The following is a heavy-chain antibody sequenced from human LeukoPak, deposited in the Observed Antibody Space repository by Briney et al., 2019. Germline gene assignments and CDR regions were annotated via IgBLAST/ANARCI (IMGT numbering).Heavy chain of an antibody. Sequence: SETLSLTCIVSGGPISTHYWSWSRQSPGKGLEWIGYNDYSGSTNYNPSLKSRVTISVDTSKNQFSLKLNSVTAADTAVYYCARGATFRGTYYMDVWGKGTTVTVSS. CDR2: NDYSGST. J-gene: IGHJ6*03. V-gene: IGHV4-59*11. D-gene: IGHD3-10*01. CDR1: GGPISTHY. CDR3: ARGATFRGTYYMDV.